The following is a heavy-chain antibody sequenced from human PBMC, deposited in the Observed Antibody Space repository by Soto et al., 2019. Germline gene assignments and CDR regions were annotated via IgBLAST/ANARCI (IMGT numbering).Heavy chain of an antibody. CDR2: IYSGGST. V-gene: IGHV3-53*01. Sequence: SGGSLRLSCAASGFTVSSNYMSWVRQAPGKGLEWVSVIYSGGSTYYADSVKGRFTISRDNSKNTLYLQMNSLRAEDTAVYYCARDDSSGYYYFDYWGQGTLVTVSS. CDR3: ARDDSSGYYYFDY. CDR1: GFTVSSNY. D-gene: IGHD3-22*01. J-gene: IGHJ4*02.